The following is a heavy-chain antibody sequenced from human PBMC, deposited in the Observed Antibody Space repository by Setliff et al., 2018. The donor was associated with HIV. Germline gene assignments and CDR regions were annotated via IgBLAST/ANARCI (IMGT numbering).Heavy chain of an antibody. D-gene: IGHD3-22*01. CDR2: IHHSGDT. J-gene: IGHJ3*02. Sequence: PSETLSLTCTVSGDSISSDFYWGWIRQPQGKGLEWIGSIHHSGDTYYNPYLEIRVRLSVDKSKNKFSLKLRSVTAADTAVYYCARGVGWNDDESSGRPQYAFDIWGQGTMVTVSS. V-gene: IGHV4-38-2*02. CDR1: GDSISSDFY. CDR3: ARGVGWNDDESSGRPQYAFDI.